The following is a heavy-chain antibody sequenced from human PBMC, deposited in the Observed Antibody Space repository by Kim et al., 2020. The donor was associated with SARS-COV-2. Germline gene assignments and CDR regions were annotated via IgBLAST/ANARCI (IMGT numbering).Heavy chain of an antibody. CDR3: ARGVGVRGGNWYFDL. V-gene: IGHV1-3*01. J-gene: IGHJ2*01. Sequence: QKFQGRVTITRDTSASTAYMELSSLRSEDTAVYYCARGVGVRGGNWYFDLWGRGTLVTVSS. D-gene: IGHD3-10*01.